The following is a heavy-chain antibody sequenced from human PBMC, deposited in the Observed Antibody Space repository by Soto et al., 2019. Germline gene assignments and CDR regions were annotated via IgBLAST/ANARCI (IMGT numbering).Heavy chain of an antibody. CDR2: IYYSGST. CDR3: ARVGDSSGYYYYYYYGMDV. D-gene: IGHD3-22*01. CDR1: GGSVRSGSYY. V-gene: IGHV4-61*01. Sequence: PSETLSLTCSFSGGSVRSGSYYLSWIRQPPGKGLEWIGYIYYSGSTNYNPSLKSRVTISVDTSKNQFSLKLSSVTAADTAVYYCARVGDSSGYYYYYYYGMDVWGQGTTVTVSS. J-gene: IGHJ6*02.